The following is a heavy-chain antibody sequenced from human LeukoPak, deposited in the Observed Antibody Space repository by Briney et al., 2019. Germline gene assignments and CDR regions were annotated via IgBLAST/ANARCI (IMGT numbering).Heavy chain of an antibody. CDR1: GGSISSSSYY. J-gene: IGHJ3*02. Sequence: SETLSLTCTVSGGSISSSSYYWGWIRQPPGKGLEWIGSIYYSGSTYYNPSLKSRVTISVDTSKNQFSLKLSSVTAADTAVYYCATLNDYYYDSSGSGAFDIWGQGTMVTVSS. V-gene: IGHV4-39*07. CDR3: ATLNDYYYDSSGSGAFDI. CDR2: IYYSGST. D-gene: IGHD3-22*01.